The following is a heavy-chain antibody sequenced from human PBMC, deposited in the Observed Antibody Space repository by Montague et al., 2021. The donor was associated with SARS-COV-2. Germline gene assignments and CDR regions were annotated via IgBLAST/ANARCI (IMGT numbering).Heavy chain of an antibody. CDR2: IYTTGSS. CDR1: AGSIRDYY. D-gene: IGHD4-11*01. J-gene: IGHJ2*01. Sequence: SETLSLTCAVSAGSIRDYYWSWIRQPAGKGLEWLGRIYTTGSSDYSPXXQGRVTMSVDTSKNQVSLRLMSVTAADTALYYCARERSYIYWYCDLWGRGTLVTVSS. V-gene: IGHV4-4*07. CDR3: ARERSYIYWYCDL.